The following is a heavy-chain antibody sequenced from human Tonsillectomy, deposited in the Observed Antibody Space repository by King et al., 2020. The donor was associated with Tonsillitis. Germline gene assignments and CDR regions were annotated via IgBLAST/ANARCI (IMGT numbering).Heavy chain of an antibody. CDR1: GFSLSTSGMR. D-gene: IGHD5-18*01. Sequence: VTLKESGPALVKPTQTLTLTCTFSGFSLSTSGMRVSWIRQPPGKALEWLARIDWDDDKFYSTSLKTRLTISKDTSKNQVVLTMTNMDAVDTATYYCGRIVATAMGLDAFDIWGKGTMVTVSS. J-gene: IGHJ3*02. V-gene: IGHV2-70*04. CDR2: IDWDDDK. CDR3: GRIVATAMGLDAFDI.